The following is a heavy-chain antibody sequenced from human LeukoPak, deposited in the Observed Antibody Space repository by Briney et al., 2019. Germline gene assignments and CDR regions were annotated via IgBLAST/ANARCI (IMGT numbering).Heavy chain of an antibody. CDR1: GYTFTSYD. CDR2: MNPISGNT. CDR3: AIYSKQWLVRRVFDY. V-gene: IGHV1-8*01. D-gene: IGHD6-19*01. Sequence: ASVKVSCKASGYTFTSYDINWVRQATGQGLEWMGWMNPISGNTGYAQKFQGRVTMTRNTSISTAYMELSSLRSEDTAVYYCAIYSKQWLVRRVFDYWGQGTLVTVSS. J-gene: IGHJ4*02.